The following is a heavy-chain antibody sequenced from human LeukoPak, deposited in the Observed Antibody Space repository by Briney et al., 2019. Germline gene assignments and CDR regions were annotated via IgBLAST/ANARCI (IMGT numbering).Heavy chain of an antibody. CDR1: GFTFSSYW. Sequence: PGGSLRLSCAASGFTFSSYWMSWVRQAPGKGLEWVANIKQDGSEKYYVDSVKGRFTISRDNAKNSLYLQMNSLRAEDTAVYYCAGVPPNRVTPLKSFASGGKGPLATVSS. V-gene: IGHV3-7*04. CDR2: IKQDGSEK. J-gene: IGHJ4*02. D-gene: IGHD2-21*02. CDR3: AGVPPNRVTPLKSFAS.